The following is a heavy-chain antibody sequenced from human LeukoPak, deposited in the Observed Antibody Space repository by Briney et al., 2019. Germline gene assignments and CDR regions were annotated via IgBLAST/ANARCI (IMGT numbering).Heavy chain of an antibody. CDR1: GFIFSNYA. CDR2: ISYDGSNK. D-gene: IGHD1-14*01. J-gene: IGHJ6*03. CDR3: ARVGPWVNPDYYYYYMDV. V-gene: IGHV3-30*04. Sequence: PGRSLRLSCAASGFIFSNYAMHWVRQAPGKGLEWVAVISYDGSNKYYADSVKGRFTISRDNAKNSLYLQMNSLRAEDTAVYYCARVGPWVNPDYYYYYMDVWGKGTTVTVSS.